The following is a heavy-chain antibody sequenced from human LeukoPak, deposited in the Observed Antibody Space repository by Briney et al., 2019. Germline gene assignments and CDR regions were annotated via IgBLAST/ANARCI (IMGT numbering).Heavy chain of an antibody. V-gene: IGHV3-74*01. CDR3: AGGQAYYFYYYMDV. J-gene: IGHJ6*03. D-gene: IGHD2-15*01. CDR1: GFTFSSYW. CDR2: INSDGSST. Sequence: GGSLRLSCAASGFTFSSYWMHWVRQAPGKGLVWVSRINSDGSSTSYADSVKGRFTISRDKAKNTLYLQMNSLRVEDTAVYYCAGGQAYYFYYYMDVWGKGTTVTVSS.